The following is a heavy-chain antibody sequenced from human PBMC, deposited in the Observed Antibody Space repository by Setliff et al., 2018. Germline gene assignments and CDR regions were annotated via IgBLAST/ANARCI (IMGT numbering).Heavy chain of an antibody. D-gene: IGHD3-9*01. J-gene: IGHJ6*03. CDR3: ATSPKKVTGSDYYNYYMDV. V-gene: IGHV7-4-1*02. CDR1: GYTFSSYA. Sequence: ASVKVSCKASGYTFSSYAMNWVRQAPGQGLEWMGWINTNTGNPTYAQGFTGRFVFSLDTSVSTTYLQISSLKAEDTAVYYCATSPKKVTGSDYYNYYMDVWGKGTTVTVSS. CDR2: INTNTGNP.